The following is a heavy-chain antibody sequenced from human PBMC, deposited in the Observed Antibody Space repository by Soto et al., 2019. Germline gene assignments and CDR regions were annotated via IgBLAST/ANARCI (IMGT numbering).Heavy chain of an antibody. V-gene: IGHV1-69*13. CDR3: ASGMARTDFDY. J-gene: IGHJ4*02. CDR2: IIPIFGTA. D-gene: IGHD5-12*01. Sequence: SVKVSCKASGGTFSSYAISWVRQAPGQGLEWMGGIIPIFGTADYAQKFQGRVTITADESTSTAYMELSSLRSEDTAVYYCASGMARTDFDYWGQGTLVTVSS. CDR1: GGTFSSYA.